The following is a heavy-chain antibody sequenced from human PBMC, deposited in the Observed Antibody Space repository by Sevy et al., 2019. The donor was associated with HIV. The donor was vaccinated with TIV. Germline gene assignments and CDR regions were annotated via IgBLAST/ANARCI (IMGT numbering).Heavy chain of an antibody. Sequence: GGSLRLSCAASGFTFSSYGMHWVRQAPGKGLEWVSFIRYDGSNKYYADSVKGRFTISRDNSKNTLYLQMNSMRAEDKAMDYCASWYDDCWSVLLDVWGQGTTVTVSS. J-gene: IGHJ6*02. CDR1: GFTFSSYG. CDR3: ASWYDDCWSVLLDV. D-gene: IGHD3-3*01. V-gene: IGHV3-30*02. CDR2: IRYDGSNK.